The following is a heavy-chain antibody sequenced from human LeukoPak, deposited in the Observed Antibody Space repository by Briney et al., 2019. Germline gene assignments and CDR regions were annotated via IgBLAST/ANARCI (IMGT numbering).Heavy chain of an antibody. CDR2: ISGSGGST. CDR3: AREGPRGNSQFDY. V-gene: IGHV3-23*01. D-gene: IGHD2/OR15-2a*01. J-gene: IGHJ4*02. Sequence: GGSLRLSCAASGCTFSSYAMSWVRQAPGKGLEWVSAISGSGGSTYYADSVKGRLTISRDNSKNTLYLQMNSLRAEDTAVYYCAREGPRGNSQFDYWGQGTLVTVSS. CDR1: GCTFSSYA.